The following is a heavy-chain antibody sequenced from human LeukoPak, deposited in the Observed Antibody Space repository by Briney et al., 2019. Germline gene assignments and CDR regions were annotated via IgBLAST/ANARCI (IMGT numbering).Heavy chain of an antibody. CDR1: GGTFSSYA. D-gene: IGHD1/OR15-1a*01. J-gene: IGHJ6*03. CDR3: ARVTGTFYYYYYMDV. V-gene: IGHV1-8*02. CDR2: MNPNSGNT. Sequence: ASVKVSCKASGGTFSSYAINWVRQATGQGLEWMGWMNPNSGNTGYAQKFQGRVTMTRNTSISTAYVELSSLRSEDTAVYYCARVTGTFYYYYYMDVWGKGTTVTVSS.